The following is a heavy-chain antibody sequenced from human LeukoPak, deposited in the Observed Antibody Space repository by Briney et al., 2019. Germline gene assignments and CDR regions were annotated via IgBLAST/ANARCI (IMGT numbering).Heavy chain of an antibody. CDR2: XXXSGST. Sequence: SETLSLTCTGSGGSXXXXXXXWIRQPPGXXXXXXXXXXXSGSTNYNPSLKRRXXISVDTSKNQFSLKLSSVTAADTAVYYCARQRNYGDEDPRCWFDPWGQGTLVTVSS. CDR1: GGSXXXXX. CDR3: ARQRNYGDEDPRCWFDP. D-gene: IGHD4-17*01. V-gene: IGHV4-59*08. J-gene: IGHJ5*02.